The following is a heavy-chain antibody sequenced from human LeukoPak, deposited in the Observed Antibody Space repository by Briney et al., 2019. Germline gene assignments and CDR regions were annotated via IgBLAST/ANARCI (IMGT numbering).Heavy chain of an antibody. CDR3: ARAVDFWSSYYEGGGYFDY. V-gene: IGHV4-59*01. CDR1: GGSISSYY. D-gene: IGHD3-3*01. Sequence: SETLSLTCTVSGGSISSYYWSWIRQSPGEGLEWIGFIYDSGSTNYNPSLKSRVSISVDTSKNQFSLKLSSVTAADTAVYYCARAVDFWSSYYEGGGYFDYWGQGTLVTVSS. CDR2: IYDSGST. J-gene: IGHJ4*02.